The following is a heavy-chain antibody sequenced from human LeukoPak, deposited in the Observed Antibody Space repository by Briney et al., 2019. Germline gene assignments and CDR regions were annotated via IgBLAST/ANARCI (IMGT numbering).Heavy chain of an antibody. D-gene: IGHD1-26*01. CDR3: ARDGVVGATQRGYYYGMDV. CDR2: IYTSGST. Sequence: SETLSLTCTVSGGSISSYYWSWIRQPAGKGLEWIGRIYTSGSTNYNPSLKSRVTMSVDTSKNQFSLKLSSVTAADTAVYYCARDGVVGATQRGYYYGMDVWGQGTTVTVSS. V-gene: IGHV4-4*07. CDR1: GGSISSYY. J-gene: IGHJ6*02.